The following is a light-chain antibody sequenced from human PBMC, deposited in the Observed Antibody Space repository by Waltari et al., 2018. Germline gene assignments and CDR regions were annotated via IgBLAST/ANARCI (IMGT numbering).Light chain of an antibody. CDR3: AVWDDSLNGLI. V-gene: IGLV1-44*01. Sequence: QSVLTQPPSASGTPGQRVTISCSGSSSNIGKNTVNWYQQLPGTAPKLVIYFNDQRPSGVPDRFSGSKSGTSASLAISGLQSEDEADFHCAVWDDSLNGLIFGGGTKVTVL. CDR1: SSNIGKNT. J-gene: IGLJ2*01. CDR2: FND.